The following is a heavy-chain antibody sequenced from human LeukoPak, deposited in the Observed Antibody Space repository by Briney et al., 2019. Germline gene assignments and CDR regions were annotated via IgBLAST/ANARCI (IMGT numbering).Heavy chain of an antibody. V-gene: IGHV4-4*02. CDR3: AKSNAWDWSDP. CDR2: IYYTGNT. J-gene: IGHJ5*02. Sequence: SETLSLTCAVSGGSITSSNWWSWVRQPPGKGLEWIGEIYYTGNTNYNPSLKSRVTISVDKSNNQFSLNLSSVTAADTAVYYCAKSNAWDWSDPWGQGTLVTVSS. D-gene: IGHD4-11*01. CDR1: GGSITSSNW.